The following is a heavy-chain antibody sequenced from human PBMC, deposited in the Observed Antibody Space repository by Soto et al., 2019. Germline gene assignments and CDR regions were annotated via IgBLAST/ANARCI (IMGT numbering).Heavy chain of an antibody. Sequence: QVQLVQSGAEVKKPGASVKVSCKASGYTFSDYDMHWVRQAPGQRLEWMGWISGGNDNTKYSQKFQGRVTFTRDTSASTAYMELSSLTLEETAIYYCARPLAGAREGGYYMDVWGKGTTVIVSS. CDR1: GYTFSDYD. CDR3: ARPLAGAREGGYYMDV. J-gene: IGHJ6*03. V-gene: IGHV1-3*01. CDR2: ISGGNDNT.